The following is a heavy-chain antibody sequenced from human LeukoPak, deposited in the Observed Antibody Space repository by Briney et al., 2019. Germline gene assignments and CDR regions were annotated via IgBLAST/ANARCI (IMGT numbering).Heavy chain of an antibody. D-gene: IGHD4-23*01. CDR2: IKQDGSEK. V-gene: IGHV3-7*03. Sequence: GGSLRLSCAASGFTFSSYWMSWVRQAPGKGLEWVANIKQDGSEKYYVDSVKGRFTISRDNSKNTLYLQMNSLRAEDTAVYYCASESPLYYDGNSGFWGQGALVTVSS. CDR3: ASESPLYYDGNSGF. CDR1: GFTFSSYW. J-gene: IGHJ4*02.